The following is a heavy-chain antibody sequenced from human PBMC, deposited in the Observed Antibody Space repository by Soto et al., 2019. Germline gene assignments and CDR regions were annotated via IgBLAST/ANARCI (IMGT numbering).Heavy chain of an antibody. V-gene: IGHV3-23*01. CDR3: AKGAGYCSSTSCSRWFDP. CDR1: GFTFTSYA. J-gene: IGHJ5*02. D-gene: IGHD2-2*01. CDR2: ISGSGGST. Sequence: GGSLRLSCAASGFTFTSYAMSWVRQAPGKGLEWVSAISGSGGSTYYADSVKGRFTISRDNSKNTLYLQMNSLRAEDTAVYYCAKGAGYCSSTSCSRWFDPWGQGTLVTVSS.